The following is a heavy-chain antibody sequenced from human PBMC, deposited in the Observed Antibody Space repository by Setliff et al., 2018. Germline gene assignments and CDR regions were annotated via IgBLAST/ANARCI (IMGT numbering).Heavy chain of an antibody. CDR2: IYYSGST. J-gene: IGHJ4*02. D-gene: IGHD3-10*01. CDR3: ATPGRRFGESIDY. Sequence: KSSETLSLTCTVSGGSISSSSYYWGWIRQPPGKGLEWIGCIYYSGSTYYNPSLESRVTISVDTSKNQFSLKLTSVTAADTAVYYCATPGRRFGESIDYWGQGTLVTVSS. CDR1: GGSISSSSYY. V-gene: IGHV4-39*01.